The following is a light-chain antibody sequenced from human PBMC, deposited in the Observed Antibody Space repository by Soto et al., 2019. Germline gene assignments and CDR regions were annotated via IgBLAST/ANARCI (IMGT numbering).Light chain of an antibody. J-gene: IGKJ4*01. Sequence: EIVLTQSPGTLSLSPGESTTLTCRASQSVGRNFFAWYQQKPGRAPRLLIHGASYRATGVPDRFSGSGSETDFTLTISRLEPEDFAVYYCHQYAASPLTFGGGTNVEIK. CDR2: GAS. CDR3: HQYAASPLT. V-gene: IGKV3-20*01. CDR1: QSVGRNF.